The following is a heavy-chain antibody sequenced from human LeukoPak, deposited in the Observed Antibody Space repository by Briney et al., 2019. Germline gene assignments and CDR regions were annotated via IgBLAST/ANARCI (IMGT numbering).Heavy chain of an antibody. CDR2: IDPSGGGT. CDR3: ARLIGDYYDNSRSSYWHGHLDY. CDR1: GGTFSSYA. D-gene: IGHD3-22*01. J-gene: IGHJ4*02. Sequence: ASVKVSCKASGGTFSSYAISWVRQAPGQGLEWTGMIDPSGGGTAYAQKFQDRVTMTSDTSTSTVYMELNSLRSEDTAVYYCARLIGDYYDNSRSSYWHGHLDYWGQGALVTVSS. V-gene: IGHV1-46*01.